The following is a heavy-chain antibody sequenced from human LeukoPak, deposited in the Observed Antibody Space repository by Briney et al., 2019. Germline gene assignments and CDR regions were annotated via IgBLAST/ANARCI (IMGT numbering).Heavy chain of an antibody. CDR3: ARGSSPTYPLDY. J-gene: IGHJ4*02. Sequence: ASVKVSCKASGYTFTGYYMHWVRQAPGQGLEWTGWINPNSGGTNYAQKFQGRVTMTRDTSISTAYMELSRLRSDDTAVYYCARGSSPTYPLDYWGQGTLVTVSS. CDR2: INPNSGGT. CDR1: GYTFTGYY. V-gene: IGHV1-2*02. D-gene: IGHD2-2*01.